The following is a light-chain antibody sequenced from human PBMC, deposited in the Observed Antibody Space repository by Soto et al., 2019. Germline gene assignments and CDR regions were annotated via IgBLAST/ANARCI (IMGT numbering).Light chain of an antibody. CDR2: EVT. J-gene: IGLJ3*02. V-gene: IGLV2-8*01. CDR3: SSQAGINNVV. CDR1: SSDVGGYNY. Sequence: QSALTQPPSASGSPGQSVTISCTGTSSDVGGYNYVSWYQQHPGKAPKLMIYEVTKRPSGVPDRFSGSKSGNTASLTVSGLLSEDEADYYRSSQAGINNVVFGGGTQLTVL.